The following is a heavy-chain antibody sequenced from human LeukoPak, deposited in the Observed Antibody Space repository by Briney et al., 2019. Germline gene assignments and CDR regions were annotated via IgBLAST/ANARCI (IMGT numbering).Heavy chain of an antibody. CDR3: ARVRGDGYTPGGFDY. Sequence: PGGSLRLSCAASGFTFSSYSMNWVRQAPGKGLEWVSSISSSSSYIYYADSVKGRFTISRDNAKNSLYLQMNSLRAEDTAVYYCARVRGDGYTPGGFDYWGQGTLVTVSS. V-gene: IGHV3-21*01. CDR2: ISSSSSYI. D-gene: IGHD5-24*01. J-gene: IGHJ4*02. CDR1: GFTFSSYS.